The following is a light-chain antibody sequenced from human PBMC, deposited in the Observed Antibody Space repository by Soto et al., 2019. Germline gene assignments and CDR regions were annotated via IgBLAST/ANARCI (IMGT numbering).Light chain of an antibody. V-gene: IGKV1-5*01. CDR2: DAS. CDR3: PQYTSYSPS. J-gene: IGKJ1*01. Sequence: PSTQSASVGDRVTITCRASQSISSWLAWYQQKPGKAPKLLIYDASSLESGVPSRFSGSGSGTEFTLTISSLQPDDLATYDCPQYTSYSPSFGQATKV. CDR1: QSISSW.